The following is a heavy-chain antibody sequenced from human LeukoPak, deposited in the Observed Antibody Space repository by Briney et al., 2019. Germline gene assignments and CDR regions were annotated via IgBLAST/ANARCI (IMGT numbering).Heavy chain of an antibody. CDR1: GFTFSSYS. Sequence: PGGSLRLSCAASGFTFSSYSMNWVRQAPGKGLEWVSSISSSSSYIYYADSVKGRFTISRDNAKNSLYLQMNSLRAEDTAVYYCASPLGGSYNDAFDIWGQGTMVTVSS. CDR2: ISSSSSYI. J-gene: IGHJ3*02. V-gene: IGHV3-21*04. CDR3: ASPLGGSYNDAFDI. D-gene: IGHD1-26*01.